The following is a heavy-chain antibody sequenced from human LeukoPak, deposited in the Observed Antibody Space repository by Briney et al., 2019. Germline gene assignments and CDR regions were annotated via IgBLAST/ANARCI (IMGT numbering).Heavy chain of an antibody. CDR3: ARDRQPGDY. V-gene: IGHV3-7*05. Sequence: GGSLRLSCAASGFSVSSKYMSWVRQAPGKGLEWVANIKQDGSEKCYLDSVKGRFTISRDNAKNSLYLQMNSLRAEDTAVYYCARDRQPGDYWGQGTLVTVSS. D-gene: IGHD3-10*01. J-gene: IGHJ4*02. CDR1: GFSVSSKY. CDR2: IKQDGSEK.